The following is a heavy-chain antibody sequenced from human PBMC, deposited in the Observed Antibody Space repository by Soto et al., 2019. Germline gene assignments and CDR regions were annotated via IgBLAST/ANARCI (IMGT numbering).Heavy chain of an antibody. V-gene: IGHV1-3*01. CDR3: ARVRAMIVVVNDAFDI. CDR2: INAGNGNT. J-gene: IGHJ3*02. CDR1: GYTFTSYA. Sequence: ASVKVSCKASGYTFTSYAMHWVRQAPGQRLEWMGWINAGNGNTKYSQKFQGRVTITRDTSASTAYMELSSLRSEDTAVYYCARVRAMIVVVNDAFDIWGQGTMVT. D-gene: IGHD3-22*01.